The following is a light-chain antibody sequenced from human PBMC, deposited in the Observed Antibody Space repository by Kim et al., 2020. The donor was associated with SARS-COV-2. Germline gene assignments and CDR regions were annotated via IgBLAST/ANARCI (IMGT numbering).Light chain of an antibody. Sequence: QSALTQPRSVSGSPGQSVTISCTGTGRDVGGYNYVSWYQYHPGKAPKLLIYDVTKRPSGVPHRFSGSKFGNTASLTISRLQPEDEADYYCCSYAVTYTLVFGGGTKLTVL. CDR3: CSYAVTYTLV. CDR2: DVT. CDR1: GRDVGGYNY. J-gene: IGLJ3*02. V-gene: IGLV2-11*01.